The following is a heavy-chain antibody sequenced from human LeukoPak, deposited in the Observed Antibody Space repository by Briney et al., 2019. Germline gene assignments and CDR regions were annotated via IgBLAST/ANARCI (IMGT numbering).Heavy chain of an antibody. D-gene: IGHD6-13*01. CDR2: IYYSGST. Sequence: SETLSLTCTVSGGSISSYYWSWIRQPPGKGLEWIGYIYYSGSTNYNPSLKSRVTISVDTSKNQFSLKLGSVTAADTAVYYCARLVWAAAGTRDAFDIWGQGTMVTVSS. CDR3: ARLVWAAAGTRDAFDI. CDR1: GGSISSYY. V-gene: IGHV4-59*08. J-gene: IGHJ3*02.